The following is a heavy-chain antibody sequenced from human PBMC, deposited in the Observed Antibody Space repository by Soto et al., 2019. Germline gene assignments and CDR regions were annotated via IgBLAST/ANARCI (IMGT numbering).Heavy chain of an antibody. J-gene: IGHJ4*02. D-gene: IGHD3-22*01. Sequence: GGSLRLSCAASGFTFSSYGMHWVRQAPGKGLEWVAVIWYDGSNKYYADSVKGRFTISRDNSKNTLYLQMNSLRAEDTAVYYCARPYYYDSSGYYYLAYWGQGTLVTVSS. CDR2: IWYDGSNK. CDR1: GFTFSSYG. V-gene: IGHV3-33*01. CDR3: ARPYYYDSSGYYYLAY.